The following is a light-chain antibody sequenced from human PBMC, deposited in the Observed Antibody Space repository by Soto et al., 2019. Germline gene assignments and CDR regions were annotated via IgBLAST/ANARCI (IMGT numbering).Light chain of an antibody. CDR3: QQYNDWPRT. CDR2: GAS. Sequence: EIVMTQSPVTLSLSPGDRATLSCRASQSVANNLAWFQQRPGQAPRLLVYGASATATGIPARFSGSGSGTEFTLTISSLQSEDFAVYYCQQYNDWPRTSGQGTKVEIK. J-gene: IGKJ1*01. V-gene: IGKV3-15*01. CDR1: QSVANN.